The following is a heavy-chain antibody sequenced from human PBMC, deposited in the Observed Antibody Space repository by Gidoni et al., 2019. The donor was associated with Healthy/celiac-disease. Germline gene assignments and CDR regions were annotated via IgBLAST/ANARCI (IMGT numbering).Heavy chain of an antibody. V-gene: IGHV3-21*01. CDR2: ISSSSSYI. CDR1: GFTFSSSS. Sequence: EVQLVESGGGLVKPSGSLRLSCAASGFTFSSSSMNWVRQAPGKGLEWVSSISSSSSYIYYADSVKGRFTISRDNAKNSLYLQMNSLRAEDTAVYYCARDPVVVVAATHGYFDYWGQGTLVTVSS. CDR3: ARDPVVVVAATHGYFDY. D-gene: IGHD2-15*01. J-gene: IGHJ4*02.